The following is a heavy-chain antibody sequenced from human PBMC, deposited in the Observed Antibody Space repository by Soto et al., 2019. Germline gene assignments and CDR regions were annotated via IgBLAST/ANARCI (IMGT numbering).Heavy chain of an antibody. CDR3: TTTRSLWFGELSSYYFDY. CDR2: IRSKTDGRTT. Sequence: GGSLRLSCAASGFTFSNAWMSWVRQAPGKGLEWVGRIRSKTDGRTTDYAAPAKGRFTISRDDSKNTLYLQMNSLKTEDTAVYYCTTTRSLWFGELSSYYFDYWGQGTLVTVSS. D-gene: IGHD3-10*01. V-gene: IGHV3-15*01. CDR1: GFTFSNAW. J-gene: IGHJ4*02.